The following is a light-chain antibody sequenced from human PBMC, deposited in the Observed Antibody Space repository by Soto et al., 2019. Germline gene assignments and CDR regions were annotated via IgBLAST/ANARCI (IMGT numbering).Light chain of an antibody. CDR1: QSVSSY. J-gene: IGKJ2*01. CDR2: DAS. Sequence: EIVLTQSPATLSLSPGERATLSCRASQSVSSYLAWYQQKPGQAPRLLIYDASNRATGIPARFSGSGSGTDFTLTISSLEPEDFAVYYCQQRSNWLYTFGHVTKLEIK. V-gene: IGKV3-11*01. CDR3: QQRSNWLYT.